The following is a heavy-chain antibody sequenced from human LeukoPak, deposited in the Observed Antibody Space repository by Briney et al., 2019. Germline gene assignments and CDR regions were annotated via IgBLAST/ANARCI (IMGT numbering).Heavy chain of an antibody. CDR1: GFIFKSYW. CDR3: ARDAMGALSYMDV. CDR2: IKQDGSEE. J-gene: IGHJ6*03. D-gene: IGHD1-26*01. Sequence: GGSLRLSCAASGFIFKSYWMSWVRQAPGKGLEWVANIKQDGSEENYVDSVRGRFTISRDNAKKSLYLQMNSLRAEDTAVYYCARDAMGALSYMDVWGKGTTVTVSS. V-gene: IGHV3-7*01.